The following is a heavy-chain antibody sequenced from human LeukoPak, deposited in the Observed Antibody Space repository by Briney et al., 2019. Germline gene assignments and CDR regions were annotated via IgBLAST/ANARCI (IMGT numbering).Heavy chain of an antibody. J-gene: IGHJ6*02. Sequence: GGSLRLSCAASGFTFDDYGMHWVRQAPGKGLEWVSGISYNSGSIGYAGSVKGRFTISRDSARNSLYLQMNSLRAEDTASYYCAKDLGYCSGGRCFTPVWFGMDVWGQGTTVTVSS. CDR2: ISYNSGSI. V-gene: IGHV3-9*01. CDR3: AKDLGYCSGGRCFTPVWFGMDV. D-gene: IGHD2-15*01. CDR1: GFTFDDYG.